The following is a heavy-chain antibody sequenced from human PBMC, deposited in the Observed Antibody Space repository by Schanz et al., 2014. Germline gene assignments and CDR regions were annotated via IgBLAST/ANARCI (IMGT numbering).Heavy chain of an antibody. J-gene: IGHJ2*01. V-gene: IGHV4-61*02. CDR1: GGSIRSGTYY. Sequence: QVQLQESGPGLVKPSQTLSLTCTVSGGSIRSGTYYWSWIRQPAGKALEWVGRVFPNGITNYNPSLKTRVPIARDTSKTQFSLPLTSLPAADTAVYYCARDTTWRLDLWGRGTLVTVAS. CDR3: ARDTTWRLDL. D-gene: IGHD1-1*01. CDR2: VFPNGIT.